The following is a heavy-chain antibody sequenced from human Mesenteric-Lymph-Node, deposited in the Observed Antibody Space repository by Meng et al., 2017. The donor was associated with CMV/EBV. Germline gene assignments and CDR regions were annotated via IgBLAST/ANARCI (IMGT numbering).Heavy chain of an antibody. J-gene: IGHJ5*02. CDR1: GGSFSGYY. V-gene: IGHV4-34*01. Sequence: SETLSLTCAVYGGSFSGYYWSWIRQPPGKGLEWIGEINHSGSTNYNPSLKSRVTISVETSKNQFSLKLSSVTAADTAVYYCATSRPTISILWWRSFDPWGQGTLVTVSS. CDR2: INHSGST. CDR3: ATSRPTISILWWRSFDP. D-gene: IGHD2-21*01.